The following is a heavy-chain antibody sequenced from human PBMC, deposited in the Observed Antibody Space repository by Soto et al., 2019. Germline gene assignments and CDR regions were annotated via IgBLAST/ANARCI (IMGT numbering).Heavy chain of an antibody. CDR2: IYPTGTT. D-gene: IGHD1-26*01. CDR1: GGSIRSYY. J-gene: IGHJ6*02. V-gene: IGHV4-4*07. Sequence: QVQLQESGPGLVKPSETLSLTCNVSGGSIRSYYWSWVRQPAGKALEWIGRIYPTGTTNYNPSLRSRVIMLVDTSKNQFSLTVTSVTAADTAVYYCAREGASGSGVDVWGQGTTVTVSS. CDR3: AREGASGSGVDV.